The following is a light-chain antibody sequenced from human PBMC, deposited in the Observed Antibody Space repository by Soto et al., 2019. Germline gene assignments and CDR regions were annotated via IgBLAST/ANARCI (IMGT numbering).Light chain of an antibody. V-gene: IGKV3-15*01. CDR2: GAP. J-gene: IGKJ3*01. CDR3: QQYNNWPPRFT. CDR1: QSVSSN. Sequence: EIVMTQSPATLSVSPGERATLSCRASQSVSSNLAWYQQKPGQAPRLLIYGAPTRATGIPARFSGSGSGTEFTLTISSLQSEDFAVYYCQQYNNWPPRFTFGPGTKVDIK.